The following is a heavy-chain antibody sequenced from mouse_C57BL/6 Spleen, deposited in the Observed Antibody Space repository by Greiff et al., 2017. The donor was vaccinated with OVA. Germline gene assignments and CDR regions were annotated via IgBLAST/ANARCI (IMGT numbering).Heavy chain of an antibody. CDR3: ARDYGSSHWYFDV. Sequence: VQLQQSGPVLVKPGASVKMSCKASGYTFTDYYMNWVTQSHGKSLEWIGVINPYNGGTSYNQKFKGKATLTVDKSSSTAYMELNSLTSEDSAVYYCARDYGSSHWYFDVWGTGTTVTVSS. CDR2: INPYNGGT. V-gene: IGHV1-19*01. J-gene: IGHJ1*03. D-gene: IGHD1-1*01. CDR1: GYTFTDYY.